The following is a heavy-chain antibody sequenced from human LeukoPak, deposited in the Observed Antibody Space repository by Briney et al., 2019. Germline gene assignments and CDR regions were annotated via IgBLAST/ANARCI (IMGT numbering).Heavy chain of an antibody. J-gene: IGHJ3*02. Sequence: SETLSLTCTVSGGSISSGSYYWSWIRQPAGKGLEWIGRVYTSGSTNYNPSLKSRVTISVDTSKNQFSLKLSSVTAADTAVYYCARDFYCSGGSCYSLGAFDIWGQGTMVTVSS. V-gene: IGHV4-61*02. CDR1: GGSISSGSYY. CDR2: VYTSGST. D-gene: IGHD2-15*01. CDR3: ARDFYCSGGSCYSLGAFDI.